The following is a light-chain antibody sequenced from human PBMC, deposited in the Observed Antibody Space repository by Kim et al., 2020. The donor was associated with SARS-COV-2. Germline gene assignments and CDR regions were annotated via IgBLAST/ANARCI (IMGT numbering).Light chain of an antibody. Sequence: QSALTQPASVSGSPGQSITLSCTGSGSDVCGYSHVSWHQQYPGKAPKIMIYDVTKRPSGVSNRFSGSKSGNTASLTISGLQAEDEADYYCSSYTSTNTLVFGGGTKLTVL. J-gene: IGLJ2*01. CDR2: DVT. V-gene: IGLV2-14*01. CDR1: GSDVCGYSH. CDR3: SSYTSTNTLV.